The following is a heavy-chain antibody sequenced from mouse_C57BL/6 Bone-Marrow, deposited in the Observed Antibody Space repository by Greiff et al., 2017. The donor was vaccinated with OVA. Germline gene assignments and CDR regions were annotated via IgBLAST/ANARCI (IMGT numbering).Heavy chain of an antibody. Sequence: EVMLVDSGGGLVQSGRSLRLSCATSGFTFSDFYMEWVRQAPGKGLEWIAASRNKANDYTTEYSASVKGRFIVSRDTSQSILYLQMNALRAEDTAIYYCARDAGYYGSSYNWYFDVWGTGTTVTVSS. V-gene: IGHV7-1*01. CDR3: ARDAGYYGSSYNWYFDV. D-gene: IGHD1-1*01. J-gene: IGHJ1*03. CDR2: SRNKANDYTT. CDR1: GFTFSDFY.